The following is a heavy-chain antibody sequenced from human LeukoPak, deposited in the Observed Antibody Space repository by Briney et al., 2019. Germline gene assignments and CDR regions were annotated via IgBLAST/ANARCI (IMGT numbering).Heavy chain of an antibody. D-gene: IGHD3-22*01. J-gene: IGHJ4*02. CDR2: ISGSGGST. V-gene: IGHV3-23*01. CDR3: ARDTYYYDSSGYYYCRGDY. Sequence: GGSLRLSCAAPGFTFSSYAMSWVRQAPGKGLEWVSAISGSGGSTYYADSVKGRFTISRDNSKNTLYLQMNSLRAEDTAVYYCARDTYYYDSSGYYYCRGDYRGQGTLVTVSS. CDR1: GFTFSSYA.